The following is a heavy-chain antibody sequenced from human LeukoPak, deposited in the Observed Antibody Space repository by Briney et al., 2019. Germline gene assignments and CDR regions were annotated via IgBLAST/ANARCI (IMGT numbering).Heavy chain of an antibody. J-gene: IGHJ4*02. CDR3: ASSDY. CDR1: GXTFSSYS. V-gene: IGHV3-21*01. Sequence: GRSLRLSCAASGXTFSSYSVNWVRQAPGKGLEWVSSITSSSSYIDYADSVKGRFTISRDNAKNSLYLQMNSLRAEDTAVYYCASSDYWGQGTLVTVSS. CDR2: ITSSSSYI.